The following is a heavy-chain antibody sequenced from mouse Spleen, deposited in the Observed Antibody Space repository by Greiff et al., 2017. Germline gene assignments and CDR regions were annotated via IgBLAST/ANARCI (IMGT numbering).Heavy chain of an antibody. Sequence: VKLVESGAELVKPGASVKMSCKASGYTFTTYPIEWMKQNHGKSLEWIGNFHPYNDDTKYNEKFKGKATLTVEKSSSTVYLELSRLTSDDSAVYYCARNELGYYGSSLFAYWGQGTLVTVSA. J-gene: IGHJ3*01. V-gene: IGHV1-47*01. D-gene: IGHD1-1*01. CDR2: FHPYNDDT. CDR1: GYTFTTYP. CDR3: ARNELGYYGSSLFAY.